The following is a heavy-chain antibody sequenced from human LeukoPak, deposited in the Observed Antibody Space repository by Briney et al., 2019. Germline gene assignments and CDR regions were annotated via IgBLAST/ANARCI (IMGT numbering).Heavy chain of an antibody. CDR1: GGSISSGSYY. D-gene: IGHD5-18*01. Sequence: SETLSLTCTVSGGSISSGSYYWSWIRQPAGKGLGWIGRIYTSGSTNYNPSLKSRVTISVDTSKNQFSLKLSSVTAADTAVYYCARQRGYSYGYVGAFDIWGQGTMVTVSS. V-gene: IGHV4-61*02. CDR3: ARQRGYSYGYVGAFDI. J-gene: IGHJ3*02. CDR2: IYTSGST.